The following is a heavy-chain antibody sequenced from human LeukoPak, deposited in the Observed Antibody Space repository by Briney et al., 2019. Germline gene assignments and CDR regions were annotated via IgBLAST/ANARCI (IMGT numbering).Heavy chain of an antibody. D-gene: IGHD6-19*01. CDR2: ISGSGGST. J-gene: IGHJ4*02. CDR1: GFTFSSYA. CDR3: ASRNSSGWYWYFDY. Sequence: GGSLRLSCAASGFTFSSYAMSWVRQAPGKGLEWVSAISGSGGSTYYADSVKGRFTIPRDNSKNTLYLQMDSLRAEDTAVYYCASRNSSGWYWYFDYWGQGTLVTVSS. V-gene: IGHV3-23*01.